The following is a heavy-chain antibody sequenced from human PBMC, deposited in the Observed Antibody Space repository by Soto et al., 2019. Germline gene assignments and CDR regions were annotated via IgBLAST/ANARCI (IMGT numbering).Heavy chain of an antibody. Sequence: ASVKVSCKASGYTFTSYGISWVRQAPGQVLEWMGWISAYNGNTNYAQKLQGRVTMTTDTSTSTAYMELRSLRSDDTAVYYCASGPFYYCGSGSYSRYYYGLDGWGQGTTVTVS. V-gene: IGHV1-18*04. D-gene: IGHD3-10*01. J-gene: IGHJ6*02. CDR2: ISAYNGNT. CDR3: ASGPFYYCGSGSYSRYYYGLDG. CDR1: GYTFTSYG.